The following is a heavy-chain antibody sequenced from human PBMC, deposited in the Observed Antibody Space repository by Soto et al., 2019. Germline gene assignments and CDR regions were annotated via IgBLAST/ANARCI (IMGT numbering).Heavy chain of an antibody. V-gene: IGHV3-33*01. Sequence: PGGSLRLSCAASGFTFSSYGMHWVRQAPGKGLEWVAVIWYDGSNKYYADSAKGRFTISRDNSKNTLYLQMNSLRAEDTAVYYCARDPHGSGWYNYYYYGMDVRGQGTTVTVSS. J-gene: IGHJ6*02. CDR2: IWYDGSNK. CDR1: GFTFSSYG. CDR3: ARDPHGSGWYNYYYYGMDV. D-gene: IGHD6-19*01.